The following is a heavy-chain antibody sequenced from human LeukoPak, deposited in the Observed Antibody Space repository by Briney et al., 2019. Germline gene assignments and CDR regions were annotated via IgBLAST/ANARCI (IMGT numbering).Heavy chain of an antibody. CDR3: AKGDWGFPFDY. D-gene: IGHD7-27*01. CDR1: VFTFSIYA. J-gene: IGHJ4*02. V-gene: IGHV3-23*01. CDR2: ISGSSGRT. Sequence: PGGSLRLSCAASVFTFSIYAMCGLRQAPGKGLEWVSTISGSSGRTYYADSVKGRFTISRDNSKNTLYLQMNNLRADYTAVYYCAKGDWGFPFDYWGQGTLVTVSS.